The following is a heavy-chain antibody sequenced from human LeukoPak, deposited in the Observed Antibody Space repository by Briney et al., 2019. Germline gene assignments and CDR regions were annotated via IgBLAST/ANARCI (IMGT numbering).Heavy chain of an antibody. Sequence: GGSLRLACAASGFTFSSYAMTWVRQAPGKGLEWVSAFSATDGSAQYAESVEGRFTISRDNSKNTLFQQMNSLGAEDTAVYYCARAKIAAAGTGAFDVWGQGTLVTVSS. CDR1: GFTFSSYA. CDR3: ARAKIAAAGTGAFDV. J-gene: IGHJ3*01. D-gene: IGHD6-13*01. CDR2: FSATDGSA. V-gene: IGHV3-23*01.